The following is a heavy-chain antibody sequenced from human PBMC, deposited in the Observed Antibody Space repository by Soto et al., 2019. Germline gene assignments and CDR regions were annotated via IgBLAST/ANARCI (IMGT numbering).Heavy chain of an antibody. CDR1: GDSISSYY. CDR3: ARTPGESSGYQYYFDY. CDR2: IYYTGNT. D-gene: IGHD3-22*01. J-gene: IGHJ4*02. V-gene: IGHV4-59*01. Sequence: PSETLSLTCTVSGDSISSYYWNWIRQPPGKGLEWIGYIYYTGNTNYNPSLKSRVTISVDTSKNHFSLKVSSVTAADTAVYYCARTPGESSGYQYYFDYWGQGTLVTVSS.